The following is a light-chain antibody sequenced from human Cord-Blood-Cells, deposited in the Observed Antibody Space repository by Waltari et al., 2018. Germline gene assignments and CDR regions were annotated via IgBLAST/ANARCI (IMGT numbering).Light chain of an antibody. CDR3: QSADSSGTYWV. V-gene: IGLV3-25*03. Sequence: SYELTQPPSVSVSPGQTARITCSGDALPKQYAYWYQQKQGQAPVLVIYKDSERRSGIPEGFSGASSGTTVTLTISGVQAEDDADYYCQSADSSGTYWVFGGGTKLTVL. J-gene: IGLJ3*02. CDR2: KDS. CDR1: ALPKQY.